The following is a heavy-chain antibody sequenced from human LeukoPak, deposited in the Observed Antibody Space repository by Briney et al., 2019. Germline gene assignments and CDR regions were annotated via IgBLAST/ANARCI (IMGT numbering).Heavy chain of an antibody. CDR2: ISYSGST. CDR3: ARDEGYYDFCFAH. J-gene: IGHJ4*02. D-gene: IGHD3-3*01. Sequence: SVSLCLTCAVSGASISSYYRSWVRQPPGKGLEWIGYISYSGSTNYYPSLTSRGTISVGKYKNQFSLELSSVTAADTAVYYWARDEGYYDFCFAHWGQGALVTVSS. CDR1: GASISSYY. V-gene: IGHV4-59*01.